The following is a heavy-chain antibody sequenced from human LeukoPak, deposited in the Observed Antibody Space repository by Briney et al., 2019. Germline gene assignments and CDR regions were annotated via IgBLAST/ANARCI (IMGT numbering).Heavy chain of an antibody. V-gene: IGHV3-48*04. CDR1: GFTFSSYS. CDR3: ARGGRWLHPDAFDI. J-gene: IGHJ3*02. Sequence: GGSLRLSCTASGFTFSSYSMNWVRQAPGKGLEWVSYISSSSSTIYCADSVKGRFTISRDNAKNSLYLQMNSLRAEDTAVYYCARGGRWLHPDAFDIWGQGTMVTVSS. CDR2: ISSSSSTI. D-gene: IGHD5-24*01.